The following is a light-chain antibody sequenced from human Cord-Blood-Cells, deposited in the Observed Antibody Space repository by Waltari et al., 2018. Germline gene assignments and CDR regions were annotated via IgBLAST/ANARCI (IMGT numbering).Light chain of an antibody. CDR2: DVS. V-gene: IGLV2-14*01. Sequence: QSALTQPASVSGSPGQSITIFCTGTSSDVGGYNYVSWYQQHPGKAPKLMIYDVSNRPSGVSNRFSGSKSGNTASLTISGLQAEDEADYYCSSYTSSRVFGTGTKVTVL. CDR1: SSDVGGYNY. J-gene: IGLJ1*01. CDR3: SSYTSSRV.